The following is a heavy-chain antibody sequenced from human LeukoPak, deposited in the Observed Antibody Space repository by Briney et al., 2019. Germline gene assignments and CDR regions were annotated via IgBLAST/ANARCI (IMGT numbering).Heavy chain of an antibody. Sequence: GGSLRLSCAASGFTFSSYWMHWVRQAPGEGLVWVSRINSDGSSTSYADSVKGRFTISRDNAKNTLYLQMNSLRAEDTAVYYCVRKLTGTTYFDYWGQGTLVTVSS. CDR3: VRKLTGTTYFDY. J-gene: IGHJ4*02. CDR1: GFTFSSYW. V-gene: IGHV3-74*01. D-gene: IGHD1-1*01. CDR2: INSDGSST.